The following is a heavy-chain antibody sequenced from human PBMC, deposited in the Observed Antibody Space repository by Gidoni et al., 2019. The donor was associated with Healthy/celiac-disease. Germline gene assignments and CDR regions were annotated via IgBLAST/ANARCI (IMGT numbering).Heavy chain of an antibody. CDR3: ARGDYIWGSYPPGAY. Sequence: EVQLVESGGGLVQPGGSLRLSCAASGFTFSSYSMNWVRQAPGKGLGWVSYISSSSSTIYYADSVKGRFTISRDNAKNSLYLQMNSLRAEDTAVYYCARGDYIWGSYPPGAYWGQGTLVTVSS. J-gene: IGHJ4*02. V-gene: IGHV3-48*01. CDR1: GFTFSSYS. D-gene: IGHD3-16*02. CDR2: ISSSSSTI.